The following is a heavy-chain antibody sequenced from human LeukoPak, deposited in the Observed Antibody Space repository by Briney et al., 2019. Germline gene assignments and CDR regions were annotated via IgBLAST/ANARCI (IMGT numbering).Heavy chain of an antibody. J-gene: IGHJ6*02. CDR1: GGSFSGYY. V-gene: IGHV4-34*01. Sequence: SETLSLTCAVYGGSFSGYYWSWIRQPPGEGLEWIGEINHSGSTNYNPSLKSRVTISVDTSKNQFSLKLSSVTAADTAVYYCARLRYYYDSSGYADYYYGMDVWGQGTTVTVSS. CDR3: ARLRYYYDSSGYADYYYGMDV. CDR2: INHSGST. D-gene: IGHD3-22*01.